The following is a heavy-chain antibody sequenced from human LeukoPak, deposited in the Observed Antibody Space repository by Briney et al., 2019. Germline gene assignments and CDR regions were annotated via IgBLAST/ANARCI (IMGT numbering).Heavy chain of an antibody. J-gene: IGHJ4*02. D-gene: IGHD3-10*01. CDR1: GFTFSSYA. V-gene: IGHV3-30*04. CDR2: ISYDGSNK. CDR3: ARELLWFGEKLDPLGY. Sequence: GRSLRLSCAASGFTFSSYAMHWVRQAPGKGLEWVAVISYDGSNKYYADSVKGRFTISRGNSKNTLYLQMNSLRAEDTAVYYCARELLWFGEKLDPLGYWGQGNLVTVSS.